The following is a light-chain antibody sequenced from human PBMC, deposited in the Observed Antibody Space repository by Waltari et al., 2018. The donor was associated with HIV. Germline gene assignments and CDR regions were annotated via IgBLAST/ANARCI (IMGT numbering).Light chain of an antibody. V-gene: IGKV3-20*01. J-gene: IGKJ2*01. CDR3: QHYDTSSYT. CDR1: QSLSSTY. Sequence: EVVLTQSPDTLSLSTGETGPLSCTASQSLSSTYLAWYQQNPGQAPRLLIYGASNRASGVPDRFSGSGSRTYFTLTISRLEPEDFAVYYCQHYDTSSYTFGQGT. CDR2: GAS.